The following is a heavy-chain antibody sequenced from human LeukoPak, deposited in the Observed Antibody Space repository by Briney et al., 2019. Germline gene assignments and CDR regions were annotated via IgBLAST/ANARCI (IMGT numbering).Heavy chain of an antibody. Sequence: PGGSLRLSCAASGFAFSSYAMSWVRQPPGKGLEWVSVISRRDDYTYYADSVKGRFTISRDNSKNTLYLQMNTLRAEDTAVYYCAKDSSSWFSYFDYWGQGTLVTVSS. CDR1: GFAFSSYA. V-gene: IGHV3-23*01. D-gene: IGHD6-13*01. CDR3: AKDSSSWFSYFDY. CDR2: ISRRDDYT. J-gene: IGHJ4*02.